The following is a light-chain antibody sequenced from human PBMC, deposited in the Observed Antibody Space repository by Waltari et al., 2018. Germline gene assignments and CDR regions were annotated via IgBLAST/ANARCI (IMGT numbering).Light chain of an antibody. CDR3: LQHDNFPLT. Sequence: ETILTQSAAFMSATAGDKVTISCKASQDIDDDVNWYQHKPGQPPKLIIRDVTTLVSGIPPRFSGSGYGTDFTLTINNVESEDAAFYFCLQHDNFPLTFGQGTKVEIK. CDR2: DVT. V-gene: IGKV5-2*01. J-gene: IGKJ1*01. CDR1: QDIDDD.